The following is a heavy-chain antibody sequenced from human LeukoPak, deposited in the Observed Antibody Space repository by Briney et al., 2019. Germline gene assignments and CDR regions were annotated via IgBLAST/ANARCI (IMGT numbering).Heavy chain of an antibody. CDR2: INPNTGGT. CDR3: ARPASCGSNCYYFFDS. Sequence: ASVRVSCKASGYTFTAHYIHWVRQAPGQGLEWMGWINPNTGGTRFVQKFQGRVAMTRDTSISTVYMELSSLGSDDTAISYCARPASCGSNCYYFFDSWGQGDLVSVSS. D-gene: IGHD2-21*02. V-gene: IGHV1-2*02. J-gene: IGHJ4*02. CDR1: GYTFTAHY.